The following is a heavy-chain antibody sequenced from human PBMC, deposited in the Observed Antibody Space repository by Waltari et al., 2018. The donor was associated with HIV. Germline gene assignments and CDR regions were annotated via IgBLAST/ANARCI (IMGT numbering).Heavy chain of an antibody. D-gene: IGHD3-10*01. Sequence: EVQLVESGGGLIQPGGSLRPSCAASGLTVRRNYMSWVRQAPGKGLQWVSVSYSGGSTYYAESVKGRFTISRDNSKNTLYLQMNSLRAEDTAVYYCARALSGYWGQGTLVTVSS. CDR1: GLTVRRNY. J-gene: IGHJ4*02. CDR3: ARALSGY. V-gene: IGHV3-53*01. CDR2: SYSGGST.